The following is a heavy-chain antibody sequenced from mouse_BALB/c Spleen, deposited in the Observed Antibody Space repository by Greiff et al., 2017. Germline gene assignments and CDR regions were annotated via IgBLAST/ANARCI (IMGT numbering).Heavy chain of an antibody. V-gene: IGHV5-17*02. CDR2: ISSGSSTI. Sequence: EVQRVESGGGLVQPGGSRKLSCAASGFTFSSFGMHWVRQAPEKGLEWVAYISSGSSTIYYADTVKGRFTISRDNPKNTLFLQMTSLRSEDTAMYYCARHHYYGSSFLWYFDVWGAGTTVTVSS. J-gene: IGHJ1*01. CDR1: GFTFSSFG. CDR3: ARHHYYGSSFLWYFDV. D-gene: IGHD1-1*01.